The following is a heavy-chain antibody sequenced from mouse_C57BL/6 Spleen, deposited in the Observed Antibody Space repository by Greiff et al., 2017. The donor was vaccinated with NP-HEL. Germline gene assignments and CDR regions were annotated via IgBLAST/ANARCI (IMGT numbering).Heavy chain of an antibody. CDR1: GYTFTSYW. Sequence: VQLQQPGAELVMPGASVKLSCKASGYTFTSYWMHWVKQRPGQGLEWIGEIDPSDSYTNYNQKFKGKSTLTVDKSSSTAYMQLSSLTSEDSAVYYCARERAYWGQGTLVTVSA. CDR3: ARERAY. CDR2: IDPSDSYT. V-gene: IGHV1-69*01. J-gene: IGHJ3*01.